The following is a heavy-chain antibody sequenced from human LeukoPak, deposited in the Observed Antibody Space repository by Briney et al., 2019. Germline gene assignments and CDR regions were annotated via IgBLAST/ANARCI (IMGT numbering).Heavy chain of an antibody. CDR3: ARATLSDYYFNY. Sequence: ASVKVSCKASGYTFTSYYMRWVRQAPGQWLELMGIINPSGGSTSYAQKFQGRVTMTRDTSTSTVYMELSSLRSEDTAVYFCARATLSDYYFNYWGQGTLVTVSS. CDR1: GYTFTSYY. V-gene: IGHV1-46*01. J-gene: IGHJ4*02. CDR2: INPSGGST.